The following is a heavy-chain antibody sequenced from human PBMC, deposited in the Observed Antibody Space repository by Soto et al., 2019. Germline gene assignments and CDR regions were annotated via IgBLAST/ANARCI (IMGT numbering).Heavy chain of an antibody. CDR1: GYTFTNFY. CDR3: ARGGSVVVVTDGFGY. J-gene: IGHJ4*02. CDR2: INPSGGST. Sequence: QVQLVQSGAEVKKPGASVKVSCKASGYTFTNFYVHWVRQAPGQGLEWMGRINPSGGSTSYAQRFQDRVTMTRDTSTNTVYMELRSLRSEDTAVYFCARGGSVVVVTDGFGYWGQGTLVTVSS. V-gene: IGHV1-46*01. D-gene: IGHD2-21*02.